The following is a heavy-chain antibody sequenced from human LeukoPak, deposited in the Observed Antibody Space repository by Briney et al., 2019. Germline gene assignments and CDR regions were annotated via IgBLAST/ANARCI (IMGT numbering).Heavy chain of an antibody. J-gene: IGHJ4*02. V-gene: IGHV3-30-3*01. D-gene: IGHD3-10*01. CDR3: AREGYYGSGSPPSLYFDY. Sequence: GGSLRLSCAASGFTFRNYVIHWVRQAPGKGLEWVAVASSDLNVKLYADSVKGRFTISRDNSRSTLYLQMNSLRPEDTAIYYCAREGYYGSGSPPSLYFDYWGQGTLVTVSS. CDR1: GFTFRNYV. CDR2: ASSDLNVK.